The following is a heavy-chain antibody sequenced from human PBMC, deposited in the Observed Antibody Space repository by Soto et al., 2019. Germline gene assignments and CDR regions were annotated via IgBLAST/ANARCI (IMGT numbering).Heavy chain of an antibody. CDR3: ATQGGGRGYYYSDDAFDI. D-gene: IGHD3-22*01. J-gene: IGHJ3*02. CDR2: FDPEDGET. Sequence: ASVKVSCKVSGYTLTELSMHWVRQAPGKGLEWMGGFDPEDGETIYAQKFQGRVTMTEDTSTDTAYMELSSLRSEDTAVYYCATQGGGRGYYYSDDAFDIWGQGTMVTVSS. V-gene: IGHV1-24*01. CDR1: GYTLTELS.